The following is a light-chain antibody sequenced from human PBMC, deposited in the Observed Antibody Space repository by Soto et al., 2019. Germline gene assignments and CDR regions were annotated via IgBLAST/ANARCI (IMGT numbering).Light chain of an antibody. CDR3: QQYHIYSGT. J-gene: IGKJ1*01. V-gene: IGKV1-5*03. Sequence: DIKMTPSPSTLSASVGDRVIITCRASQSISTWLAWYQQRPGKPPKLLIYKASTLASGVPSRFSGSGSGTEFTLTINSLQPDDFATYYCQQYHIYSGTFGQGTKVDIK. CDR1: QSISTW. CDR2: KAS.